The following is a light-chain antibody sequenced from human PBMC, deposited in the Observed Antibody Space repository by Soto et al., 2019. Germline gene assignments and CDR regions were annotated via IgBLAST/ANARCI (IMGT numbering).Light chain of an antibody. Sequence: QSALTQPASVSGSPGQSISISCTGTSSDFTGYNYVSWYQQYPGKVPKILIYHVSNRPSGVSYRFSGSKSGNTASLTISGLQAEDEADYFCTSFTSDNLYVFGTGTKLTVL. V-gene: IGLV2-14*03. CDR1: SSDFTGYNY. J-gene: IGLJ1*01. CDR3: TSFTSDNLYV. CDR2: HVS.